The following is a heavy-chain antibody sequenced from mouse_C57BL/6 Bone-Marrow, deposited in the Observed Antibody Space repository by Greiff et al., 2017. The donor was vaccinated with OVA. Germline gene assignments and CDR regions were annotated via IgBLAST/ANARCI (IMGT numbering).Heavy chain of an antibody. J-gene: IGHJ2*01. CDR3: ARALCDYPDY. CDR1: GYSFTGYY. CDR2: INPDASGT. Sequence: EVQLQQSGPELVKPGASVKISCKASGYSFTGYYMNWVKQSPEKGLEWIGEINPDASGTNYNQKVKAKATMSVDKSSNIAYMQLRSLTSEDTAVYYCARALCDYPDYWDRGKALTVSA. V-gene: IGHV1-42*01. D-gene: IGHD2-13*01.